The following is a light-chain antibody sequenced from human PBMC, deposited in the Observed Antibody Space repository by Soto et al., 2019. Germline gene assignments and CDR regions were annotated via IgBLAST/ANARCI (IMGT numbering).Light chain of an antibody. J-gene: IGKJ5*01. CDR2: KAS. Sequence: IQMTQSPSTLSASVGDRVTITCRASQTISNWLAWYQQKPGKAPKLLIYKASTLESAVPSRFSGSGSGTDFTLTISSLQPEDSATYYCQQANSFPITFGQGTRLEN. CDR3: QQANSFPIT. V-gene: IGKV1-5*03. CDR1: QTISNW.